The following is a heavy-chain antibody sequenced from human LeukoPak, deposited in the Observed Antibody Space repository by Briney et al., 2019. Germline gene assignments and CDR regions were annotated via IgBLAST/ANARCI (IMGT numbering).Heavy chain of an antibody. Sequence: ASVKVSCTASGYTFTGYYMHWVRQAPGQGLEWMGRINPNSGGTNYAQKFQGRVTMTRDTSISTAYMELSRLRSDDTAVYYCAREFARYCSSTSCYSSAYWGQGTLVTVSS. J-gene: IGHJ4*02. V-gene: IGHV1-2*06. CDR1: GYTFTGYY. D-gene: IGHD2-2*02. CDR3: AREFARYCSSTSCYSSAY. CDR2: INPNSGGT.